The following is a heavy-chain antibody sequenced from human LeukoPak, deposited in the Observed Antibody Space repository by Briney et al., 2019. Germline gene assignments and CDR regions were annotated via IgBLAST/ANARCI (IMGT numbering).Heavy chain of an antibody. CDR2: ISAYNGNT. CDR3: ARALVGYSYGPFDY. J-gene: IGHJ4*02. V-gene: IGHV1-18*01. Sequence: ASVKVFCRASGYTFPSYVISGVRKAPGQGLEWMGWISAYNGNTNYAQKLQGRVTMTTDTSTSTAYMELRSLRSDDTAVYYCARALVGYSYGPFDYWGQGTLVTVSS. CDR1: GYTFPSYV. D-gene: IGHD5-18*01.